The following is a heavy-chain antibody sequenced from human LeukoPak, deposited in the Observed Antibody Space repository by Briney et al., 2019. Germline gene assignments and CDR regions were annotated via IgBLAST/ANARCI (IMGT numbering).Heavy chain of an antibody. CDR2: ISAYNGNT. V-gene: IGHV1-18*01. Sequence: ASVKVSCKASGYTFTDYGISWVRQAPAQGLEWMGWISAYNGNTNYAQKLQGRVTMTTDTSTSTAYMELRSLRSDDTAVYYCARTDCSSTSCYNGGNNWFDPWGQGTLVTVSS. CDR3: ARTDCSSTSCYNGGNNWFDP. CDR1: GYTFTDYG. D-gene: IGHD2-2*02. J-gene: IGHJ5*02.